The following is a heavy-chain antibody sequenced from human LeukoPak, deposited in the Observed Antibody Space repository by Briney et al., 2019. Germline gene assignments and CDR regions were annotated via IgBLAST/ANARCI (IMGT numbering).Heavy chain of an antibody. J-gene: IGHJ6*02. CDR2: IRSKAYGGTT. D-gene: IGHD2-2*01. CDR1: GFTFGDYA. V-gene: IGHV3-49*03. Sequence: PGGSLRLSCTASGFTFGDYAMSWFRQAPGKGLEWVGFIRSKAYGGTTEYAASVKGRFTISRDDSKSIAYLQMNSLKTEDTAVYYCTRSGSAAGAYYYYGMDVWGQGTTVTVSS. CDR3: TRSGSAAGAYYYYGMDV.